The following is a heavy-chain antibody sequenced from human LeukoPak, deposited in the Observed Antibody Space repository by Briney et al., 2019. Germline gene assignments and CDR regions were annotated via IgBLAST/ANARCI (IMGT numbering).Heavy chain of an antibody. CDR1: GGSISSYY. CDR2: IYYSGST. CDR3: ARGLSHTAMVPDY. Sequence: SETPSLTCTVSGGSISSYYWSWIRQPPGKGLEWIGYIYYSGSTNYNPSLKSRVTISVDTSKNQFSLKLSSVTAADTAVYYCARGLSHTAMVPDYWGQGTLVTVSS. J-gene: IGHJ4*02. D-gene: IGHD5-18*01. V-gene: IGHV4-59*01.